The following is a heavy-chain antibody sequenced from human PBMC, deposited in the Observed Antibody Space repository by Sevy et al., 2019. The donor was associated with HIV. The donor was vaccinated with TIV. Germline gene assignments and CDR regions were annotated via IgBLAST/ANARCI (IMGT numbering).Heavy chain of an antibody. CDR3: AKAENRPYSSGWYDY. D-gene: IGHD6-19*01. Sequence: GGSLRLSCAASGFTFDDYAMHWVRQAPGKGLEWVSGISWHSANIGYADSVKGRFTISRDNAKNSLYLQMNSLRAEYTALYYCAKAENRPYSSGWYDYWGQGTLVTVSS. CDR1: GFTFDDYA. V-gene: IGHV3-9*01. J-gene: IGHJ4*02. CDR2: ISWHSANI.